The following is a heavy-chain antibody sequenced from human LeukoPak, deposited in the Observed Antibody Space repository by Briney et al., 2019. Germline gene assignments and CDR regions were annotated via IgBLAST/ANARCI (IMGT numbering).Heavy chain of an antibody. V-gene: IGHV3-23*01. J-gene: IGHJ4*02. CDR3: ARERPLDY. CDR1: GFTFNNYA. Sequence: GGSLRLSCAASGFTFNNYAMSWVRQAPGKGLEWVSAISASGTSTNYADSVKGRFTISRDNAKNSLYLQMDSLRAEDTAVYFCARERPLDYWGQGTLVTVSS. CDR2: ISASGTST.